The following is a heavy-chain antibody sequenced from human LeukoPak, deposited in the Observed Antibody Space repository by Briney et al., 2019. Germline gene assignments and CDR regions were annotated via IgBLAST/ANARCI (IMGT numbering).Heavy chain of an antibody. Sequence: GGSLRLSCAASGFTFSSYWMHWVRQAPGKGLVWVSRVNDDGSSTAYADSVKGRFTISRDNAKRTLYLQMNSLRAEDTAVYYCAGDSRYSSGWFPSYWGQGTLVTVSS. CDR3: AGDSRYSSGWFPSY. J-gene: IGHJ4*02. V-gene: IGHV3-74*01. D-gene: IGHD6-19*01. CDR2: VNDDGSST. CDR1: GFTFSSYW.